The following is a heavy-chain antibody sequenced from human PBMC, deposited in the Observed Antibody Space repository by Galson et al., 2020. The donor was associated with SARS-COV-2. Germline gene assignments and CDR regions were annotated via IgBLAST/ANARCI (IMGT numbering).Heavy chain of an antibody. CDR2: ISSSSSYI. D-gene: IGHD4-17*01. J-gene: IGHJ6*03. CDR1: GFTFSSYS. CDR3: AKEATTVATQAKYYYYFYYMDV. V-gene: IGHV3-21*01. Sequence: GESLKISCAASGFTFSSYSTNWVRQAPGKGLEWVSSISSSSSYIYYADSVKGRFTISRDNAKNSLYLQMNSLRAEDTAVYYCAKEATTVATQAKYYYYFYYMDVWGKGTTVTVSS.